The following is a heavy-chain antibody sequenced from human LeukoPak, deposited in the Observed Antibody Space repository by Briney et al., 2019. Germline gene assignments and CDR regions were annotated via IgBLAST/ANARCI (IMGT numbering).Heavy chain of an antibody. V-gene: IGHV4-39*01. CDR1: GGSISSSSYY. J-gene: IGHJ4*02. CDR3: ARLVYGGVDY. Sequence: SETLSLTCTVSGGSISSSSYYWGWIRQPPGKGLEWVGSIYYSGSTYYNPSLKSRVTISVDTSKNQFSLKLSSVTAADTAVYYCARLVYGGVDYWGQGTLVTVSS. D-gene: IGHD3-10*01. CDR2: IYYSGST.